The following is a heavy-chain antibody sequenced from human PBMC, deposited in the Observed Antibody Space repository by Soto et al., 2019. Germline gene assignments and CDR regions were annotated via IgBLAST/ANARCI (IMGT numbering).Heavy chain of an antibody. D-gene: IGHD3-16*01. CDR3: ERERGGAPATLDYYYFYMDV. V-gene: IGHV1-2*06. CDR1: GYTFSDYY. Sequence: QVQLVQSGAEVKKPGASVTVSCKASGYTFSDYYLHWVRQAPGQGPEWMGRINPNSGDAKFAQKFQGRVTMTWATSVRTGLMELNWLKSDDTAVYYCERERGGAPATLDYYYFYMDVWGKGTTVTVSS. CDR2: INPNSGDA. J-gene: IGHJ6*03.